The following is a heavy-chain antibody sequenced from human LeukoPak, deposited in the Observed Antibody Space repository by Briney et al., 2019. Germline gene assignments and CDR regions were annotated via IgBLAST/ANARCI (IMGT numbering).Heavy chain of an antibody. CDR2: ISGSGGST. J-gene: IGHJ4*02. Sequence: GGSLRLSCAASGFTFSSYAMSWVRQAPGKGLEWVSAISGSGGSTYYADSVKGRFTISRDNAKNSLYLQMNSLRVEDTAVYYCARDSRAYSGYDSAADYWGQGTLVTVSS. CDR1: GFTFSSYA. CDR3: ARDSRAYSGYDSAADY. D-gene: IGHD5-12*01. V-gene: IGHV3-23*01.